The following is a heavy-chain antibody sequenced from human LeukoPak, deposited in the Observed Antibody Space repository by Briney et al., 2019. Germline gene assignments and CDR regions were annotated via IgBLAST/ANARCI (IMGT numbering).Heavy chain of an antibody. CDR1: GGSFSSSNW. CDR2: IYYSGSI. Sequence: PSETLSLTCAVYGGSFSSSNWWGWIRQPPGKGLEWIGYIYYSGSIYYNPSLKSRVTMSVDTSKNQFSLKLSSVTAVDTAVYYCARMTYYYMDVWGKGTTVTVSS. CDR3: ARMTYYYMDV. J-gene: IGHJ6*03. V-gene: IGHV4-28*05.